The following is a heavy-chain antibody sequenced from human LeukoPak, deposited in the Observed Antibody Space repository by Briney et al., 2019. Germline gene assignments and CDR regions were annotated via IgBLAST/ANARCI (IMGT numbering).Heavy chain of an antibody. D-gene: IGHD1-26*01. CDR2: INPSGGST. Sequence: ASVKVSCKASGYTFTSYYMHWVRQAPGQGLEGMGIINPSGGSTSYAQKFQGRVTMTRDMSTSTDYMELSSLRSEDTAVYYCARDNSVGDTAWWFDPWGQGTLVTVSS. V-gene: IGHV1-46*01. CDR3: ARDNSVGDTAWWFDP. J-gene: IGHJ5*02. CDR1: GYTFTSYY.